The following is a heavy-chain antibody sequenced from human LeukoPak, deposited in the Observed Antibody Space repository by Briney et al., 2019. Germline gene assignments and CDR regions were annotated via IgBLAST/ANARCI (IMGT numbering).Heavy chain of an antibody. Sequence: SETLSLTCGVYGESFSAYYWSWIRQPPGKGLEWIGEINHSGSTNSNPSLKRRVTISLDTSNHQFSLKLSSVTAADTAVYYCARGAYDFFTGHYPMAYWGQGTLVTVSS. CDR3: ARGAYDFFTGHYPMAY. V-gene: IGHV4-34*01. CDR1: GESFSAYY. J-gene: IGHJ4*02. D-gene: IGHD3-9*01. CDR2: INHSGST.